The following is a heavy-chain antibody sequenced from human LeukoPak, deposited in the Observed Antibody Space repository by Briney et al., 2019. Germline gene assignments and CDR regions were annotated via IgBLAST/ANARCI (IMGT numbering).Heavy chain of an antibody. CDR2: IFYSGST. J-gene: IGHJ4*02. V-gene: IGHV4-59*08. CDR3: ARHSVASPHYFDY. Sequence: PSETLSLTCTVSGGSISSYYWSWIRQPPGKDLERIAFIFYSGSTHYNPSLTSRVTISVDTSKNQFSLKLTSVTAADTAVYYCARHSVASPHYFDYWGQGALVTVSS. D-gene: IGHD5/OR15-5a*01. CDR1: GGSISSYY.